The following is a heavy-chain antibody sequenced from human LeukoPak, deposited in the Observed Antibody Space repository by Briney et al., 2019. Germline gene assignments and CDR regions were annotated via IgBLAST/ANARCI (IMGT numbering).Heavy chain of an antibody. Sequence: GGSLRLSCAASGFSFSTYDMYWVRQAPGKGLERVASIRYDGNNKYYADSVKGRFTISRDNSENTLDLQLNSLRAEDTAVYYCTTLTVASRFDYWGPGTLVTVSS. CDR2: IRYDGNNK. D-gene: IGHD4-11*01. V-gene: IGHV3-30*02. CDR1: GFSFSTYD. J-gene: IGHJ4*02. CDR3: TTLTVASRFDY.